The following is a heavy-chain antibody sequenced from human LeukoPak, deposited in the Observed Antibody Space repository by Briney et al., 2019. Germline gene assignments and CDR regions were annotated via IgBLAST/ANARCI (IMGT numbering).Heavy chain of an antibody. J-gene: IGHJ4*02. CDR2: INPNSGGT. CDR3: AMLDTAMVIPGDY. D-gene: IGHD5-18*01. Sequence: ASVKVSCKASGYTFTGYYMHWVRQAPGQGLEWMGWINPNSGGTNYAQKFQGRVTMTRDTSISTAYMELSRLRSDDTAVYCCAMLDTAMVIPGDYWGQGTLVTVSS. CDR1: GYTFTGYY. V-gene: IGHV1-2*02.